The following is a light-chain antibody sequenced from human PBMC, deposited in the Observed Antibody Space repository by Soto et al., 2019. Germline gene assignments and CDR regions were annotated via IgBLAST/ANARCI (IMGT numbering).Light chain of an antibody. V-gene: IGLV2-8*01. CDR2: EVS. CDR1: SIDVGGYNY. Sequence: QSALTQPPSASGSPGQSVTISCTGTSIDVGGYNYVSWYQQYPGKAPKLMIYEVSKRPSGVPDRFSGSKSGKTASLTVSGLQPEDEADYYCTSYAGSNIWVFGGGTKVTVL. CDR3: TSYAGSNIWV. J-gene: IGLJ3*02.